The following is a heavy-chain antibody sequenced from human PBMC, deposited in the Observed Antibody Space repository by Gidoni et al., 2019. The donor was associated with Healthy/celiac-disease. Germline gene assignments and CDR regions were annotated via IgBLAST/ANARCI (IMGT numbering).Heavy chain of an antibody. J-gene: IGHJ6*02. CDR2: IIPIFGTA. CDR1: GGTFSSYA. D-gene: IGHD3-10*01. V-gene: IGHV1-69*01. Sequence: QVQLVQSGAEVKKPWSSVKVSCKASGGTFSSYAISWVRQAPGQGLEWVGGIIPIFGTANYAQKFQGRVTITADESTSTAYMELSSLRSEDTAVYYCARDRIITMVRGVIHYGMDVWGQGTTVTVSS. CDR3: ARDRIITMVRGVIHYGMDV.